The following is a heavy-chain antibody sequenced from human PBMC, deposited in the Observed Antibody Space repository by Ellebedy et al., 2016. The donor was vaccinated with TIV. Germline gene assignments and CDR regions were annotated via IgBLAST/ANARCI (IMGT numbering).Heavy chain of an antibody. CDR2: ITHSGST. J-gene: IGHJ4*02. V-gene: IGHV4-34*01. Sequence: MPSETLSLTCAVYGGSFSGYYWSWIRQPPGKGLEWIGEITHSGSTNYNPSLKSLVTISVDTSKNQFSLNLSSVTAADTAVYYCARGLARDYWGQGTLVTVSS. CDR1: GGSFSGYY. CDR3: ARGLARDY.